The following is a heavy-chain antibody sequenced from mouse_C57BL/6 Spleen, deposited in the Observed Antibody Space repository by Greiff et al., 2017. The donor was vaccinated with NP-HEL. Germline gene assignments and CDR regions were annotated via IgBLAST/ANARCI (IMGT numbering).Heavy chain of an antibody. CDR1: GFSLTSYG. CDR3: ARYYDYDEGPYYYAMDY. J-gene: IGHJ4*01. Sequence: QVQLQQSGPGLVQPSQSLSITCTVSGFSLTSYGVHWVRQSPGKGLEWLGVIWSGGSTDYNAAFISRLSISKDNSKSQVFFKMNSLQADDTAIYYCARYYDYDEGPYYYAMDYWGQGTSVTVSS. CDR2: IWSGGST. V-gene: IGHV2-2*01. D-gene: IGHD2-4*01.